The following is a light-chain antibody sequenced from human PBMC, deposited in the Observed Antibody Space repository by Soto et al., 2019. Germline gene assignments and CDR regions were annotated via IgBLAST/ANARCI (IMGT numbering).Light chain of an antibody. V-gene: IGLV2-23*02. CDR1: SSDVGSYNL. Sequence: QSVLTQPASVSGSPGQSITISGTGTSSDVGSYNLVSWYQQHPGKAPKLMIYEVSKRPSGVSNRFSGSKSGNTASLTISGLQAEDEADYYCCSHAGSSTYVFGTGTKVTVL. J-gene: IGLJ1*01. CDR2: EVS. CDR3: CSHAGSSTYV.